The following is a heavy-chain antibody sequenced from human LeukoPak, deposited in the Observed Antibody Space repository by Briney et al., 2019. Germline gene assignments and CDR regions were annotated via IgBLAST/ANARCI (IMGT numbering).Heavy chain of an antibody. CDR1: GFTFSSYG. V-gene: IGHV3-33*01. J-gene: IGHJ4*02. CDR3: ASILYSSSWYYFDY. CDR2: IWYDGSNN. D-gene: IGHD6-13*01. Sequence: PGRSLRLSCAASGFTFSSYGMHWVRQAPGKGLEWVAVIWYDGSNNYYADSVKGRFTISRDNSKNTLYLQMNSLRAEDTAVYYCASILYSSSWYYFDYWGQGTLVTVSS.